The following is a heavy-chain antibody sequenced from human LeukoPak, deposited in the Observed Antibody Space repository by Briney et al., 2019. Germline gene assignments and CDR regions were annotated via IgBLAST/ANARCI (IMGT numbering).Heavy chain of an antibody. CDR2: IIPIFGTA. CDR1: GGTFSSYA. J-gene: IGHJ1*01. D-gene: IGHD3-22*01. CDR3: ARSPYYDSSGYPELQH. Sequence: SVKVSCKASGGTFSSYAISWVRQAPGQGLEWMGGIIPIFGTANYAQKFQGRVTITADESTSTAYMELSSLRSEDTAVYYCARSPYYDSSGYPELQHWGQGTLVTVSS. V-gene: IGHV1-69*13.